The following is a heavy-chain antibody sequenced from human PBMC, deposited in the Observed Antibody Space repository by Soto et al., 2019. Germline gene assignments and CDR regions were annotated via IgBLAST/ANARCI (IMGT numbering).Heavy chain of an antibody. D-gene: IGHD2-21*02. Sequence: GASVKVSCKVSGYTLTELSMHWVRQAPGKGLEWMGGFDPEDGETIYAQKFQGRVTMTEDTSTDTAYMELSSLRSEDTAVYYCATTLSRDCVAKVHDAFDIWGQGTMVTVSS. CDR3: ATTLSRDCVAKVHDAFDI. CDR2: FDPEDGET. CDR1: GYTLTELS. V-gene: IGHV1-24*01. J-gene: IGHJ3*02.